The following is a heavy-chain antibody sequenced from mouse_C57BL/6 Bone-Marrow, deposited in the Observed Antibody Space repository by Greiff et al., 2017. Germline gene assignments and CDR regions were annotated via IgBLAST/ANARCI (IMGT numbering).Heavy chain of an antibody. CDR3: ERAAYYRDDLDD. D-gene: IGHD2-12*01. CDR2: LYPGSGST. CDR1: GYTFTSYW. Sequence: QVQLQQPGAELVKPGASVKMSCKASGYTFTSYWITWVKQRPGQGLEWIGDLYPGSGSTNYNEKFKSKATLTVDTSSSTAYMQLSSLTSEDSAVYYCERAAYYRDDLDDWGKGTSVTVSS. V-gene: IGHV1-55*01. J-gene: IGHJ4*01.